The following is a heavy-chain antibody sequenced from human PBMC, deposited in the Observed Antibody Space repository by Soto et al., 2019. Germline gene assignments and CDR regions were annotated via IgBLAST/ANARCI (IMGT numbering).Heavy chain of an antibody. CDR3: VITPGY. Sequence: GGSLRLSCADSGFTFRRNWMHWVRQAPGKGLAWVSCINSDGSGTSYADSVKGRFTISRDNAKNTLYLQMNSLRVEDTAVYYCVITPGYWGQGTQVTVSS. J-gene: IGHJ4*02. D-gene: IGHD1-20*01. V-gene: IGHV3-74*01. CDR1: GFTFRRNW. CDR2: INSDGSGT.